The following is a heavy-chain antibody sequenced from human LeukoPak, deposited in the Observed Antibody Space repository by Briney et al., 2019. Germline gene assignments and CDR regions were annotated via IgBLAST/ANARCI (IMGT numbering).Heavy chain of an antibody. CDR3: ARVATWVSWFDP. CDR1: GGSFSGYY. J-gene: IGHJ5*02. D-gene: IGHD5-12*01. CDR2: INHSGST. V-gene: IGHV4-34*01. Sequence: KPSGTLSLTCAVYGGSFSGYYWSWIRQPPGKGLEWIGEINHSGSTNYNPSLKSRVTISVDTSKNQFSLKLSSVTAADTAVYYCARVATWVSWFDPWGQGTLVTVSS.